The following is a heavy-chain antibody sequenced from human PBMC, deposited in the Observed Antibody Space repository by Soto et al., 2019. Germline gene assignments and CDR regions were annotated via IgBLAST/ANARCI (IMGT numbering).Heavy chain of an antibody. J-gene: IGHJ6*02. V-gene: IGHV4-31*03. CDR3: ATPAVTNYYYGMEV. D-gene: IGHD4-17*01. CDR1: GGSITSGGYY. CDR2: LYYSGST. Sequence: TLSLTCPVAGGSITSGGYYWSWLRAHGGKGREWIGYLYYSGSTYYNPPLKSRVTISVDTSKNQFSLKLSSVTAADTAVYYCATPAVTNYYYGMEVWGQGTTVTVS.